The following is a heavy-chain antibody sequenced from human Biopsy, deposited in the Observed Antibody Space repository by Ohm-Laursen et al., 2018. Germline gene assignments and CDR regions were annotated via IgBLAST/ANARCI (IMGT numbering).Heavy chain of an antibody. J-gene: IGHJ4*01. CDR1: GFTFSDYQ. V-gene: IGHV3-11*01. CDR3: GRSYGIMAAPVHL. D-gene: IGHD3-16*01. CDR2: ISSGGSTI. Sequence: SLRLSCAAPGFTFSDYQMSWIRQTPGKGLAWVSHISSGGSTIFHADSVKGRFTISRDDAKGSLYLQMTNLRAEDTAVYYCGRSYGIMAAPVHLWGQGTLVTVSS.